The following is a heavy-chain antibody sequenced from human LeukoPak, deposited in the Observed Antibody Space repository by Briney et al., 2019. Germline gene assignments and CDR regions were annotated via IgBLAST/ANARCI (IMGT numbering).Heavy chain of an antibody. CDR2: ITPSSGAT. CDR3: ARGMGSGTYRRFDF. D-gene: IGHD3-10*01. V-gene: IGHV1-2*02. Sequence: ASVKVSRKTSGYTFTAYNIHWVRQAPGQGLEWMGWITPSSGATNYAQQLQGRITMTRDTSISTAYMELNNLISDDTAVYYCARGMGSGTYRRFDFWGQGTLVIVSS. J-gene: IGHJ4*02. CDR1: GYTFTAYN.